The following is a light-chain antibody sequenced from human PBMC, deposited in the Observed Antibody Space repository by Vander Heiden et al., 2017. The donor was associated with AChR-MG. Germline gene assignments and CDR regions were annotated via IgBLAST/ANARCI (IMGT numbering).Light chain of an antibody. V-gene: IGKV1-5*03. Sequence: IQMTQSPSTLPASVGDRVTITCRASQSISSWLAWYQQKPGKAPKLLIYKASSLESGVPSRFSGSGSGTEFTLTISSLQPDDFATYYCQQYNSYLYTFGQGTKLEIK. CDR2: KAS. J-gene: IGKJ2*01. CDR1: QSISSW. CDR3: QQYNSYLYT.